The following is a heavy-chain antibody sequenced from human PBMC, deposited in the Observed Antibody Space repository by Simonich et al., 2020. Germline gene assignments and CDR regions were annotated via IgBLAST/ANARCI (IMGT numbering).Heavy chain of an antibody. CDR1: GYSFTSYW. CDR2: IFPVDSDT. V-gene: IGHV5-51*01. J-gene: IGHJ5*02. CDR3: ARQRDNWFDP. Sequence: EVQLVQSGAEVKKPGESLKISCKGSGYSFTSYWIGWVRPMPGKGLAVMGFIFPVDSDTRNSPSFQCQVTISADKSISTAYLQWSSLKASDTAMYYCARQRDNWFDPWGQGTLVTVSS.